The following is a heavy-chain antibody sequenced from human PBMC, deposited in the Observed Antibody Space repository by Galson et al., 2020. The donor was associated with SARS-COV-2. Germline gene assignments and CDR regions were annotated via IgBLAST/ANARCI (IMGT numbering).Heavy chain of an antibody. Sequence: SQTLSLPCTVSGGSISSYYWSWIRQPPGKGLEWIGYIYYSGSTNYNPSLTSRVTISVDTSKNQFSLKRSSVTAADTAVYYCARGFDYWGQGTLVTVSS. CDR1: GGSISSYY. CDR2: IYYSGST. J-gene: IGHJ4*02. CDR3: ARGFDY. V-gene: IGHV4-59*01.